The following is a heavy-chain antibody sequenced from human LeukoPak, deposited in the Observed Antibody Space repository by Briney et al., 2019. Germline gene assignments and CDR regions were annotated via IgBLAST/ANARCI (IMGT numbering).Heavy chain of an antibody. J-gene: IGHJ4*02. CDR3: ARDLKMGYSSGRYSWGTGSSNDY. V-gene: IGHV1-18*01. CDR2: ISGYNGNT. Sequence: ASVKVSCKASGYTFTNYGTSWVRQAPGQGLEWMGWISGYNGNTNYAQRFQGRITMTTDTSTSTGYMELRSLRSDDTAVYYCARDLKMGYSSGRYSWGTGSSNDYWGQGTLVTASS. CDR1: GYTFTNYG. D-gene: IGHD6-19*01.